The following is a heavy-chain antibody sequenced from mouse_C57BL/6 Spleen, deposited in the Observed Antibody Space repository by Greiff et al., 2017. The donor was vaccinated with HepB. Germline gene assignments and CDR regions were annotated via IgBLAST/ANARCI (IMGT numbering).Heavy chain of an antibody. V-gene: IGHV1-82*01. CDR1: GYAFSSSW. Sequence: VKLQQSGPELVKPGASVKISCKASGYAFSSSWMNWVKQRPGKGLEWIGRIYPGDGDTNYNGKFKGKATLTADKSSSTAYMQLSSLTSEDSAVYYCARLTGNYFASSIDYWGQGTTLTVSS. J-gene: IGHJ2*01. CDR3: ARLTGNYFASSIDY. D-gene: IGHD1-1*01. CDR2: IYPGDGDT.